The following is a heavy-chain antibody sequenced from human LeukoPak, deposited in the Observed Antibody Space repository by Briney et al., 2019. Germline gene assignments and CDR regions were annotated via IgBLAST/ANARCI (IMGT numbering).Heavy chain of an antibody. CDR1: GFTFSSYG. D-gene: IGHD3-10*01. CDR3: ARGPWASGTQITSLDL. J-gene: IGHJ2*01. V-gene: IGHV3-33*01. CDR2: IWNDGSDM. Sequence: PGGSLRLSCAASGFTFSSYGVHWVRQAPGKGLEWVALIWNDGSDMSYADSVKGRFTISRDNSKNTLDLQMNSLRAEDMAVYYCARGPWASGTQITSLDLWGRGTLVTVSS.